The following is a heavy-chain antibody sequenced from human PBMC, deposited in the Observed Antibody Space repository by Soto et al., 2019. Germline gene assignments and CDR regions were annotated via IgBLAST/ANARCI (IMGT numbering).Heavy chain of an antibody. J-gene: IGHJ3*02. CDR3: ARDSGHYYRSDAFDK. D-gene: IGHD1-26*01. CDR1: GYTFTASY. Sequence: ASVKVSCKASGYTFTASYMHWVRQAPGQGLEWMGIIDPSGGSTSYSQKFQGRVTMTRDTSTSTVYMELNSLRSEDTAVSYCARDSGHYYRSDAFDKWGQGTMVTVSS. V-gene: IGHV1-46*01. CDR2: IDPSGGST.